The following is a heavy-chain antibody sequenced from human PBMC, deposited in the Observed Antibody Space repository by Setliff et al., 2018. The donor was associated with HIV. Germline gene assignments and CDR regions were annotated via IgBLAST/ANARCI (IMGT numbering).Heavy chain of an antibody. V-gene: IGHV5-51*01. CDR2: IYPGDSDT. J-gene: IGHJ3*02. Sequence: GESLKISCKGSGYTFAFHSIAWVRQMPGKGLEWMGIIYPGDSDTRYSPSFQGQVTISADKSISTADKSISTAYLQWSSLKASDTAMYYCARGFFAVTPYDAFDIWGQGTMVTVSS. CDR3: ARGFFAVTPYDAFDI. D-gene: IGHD4-17*01. CDR1: GYTFAFHS.